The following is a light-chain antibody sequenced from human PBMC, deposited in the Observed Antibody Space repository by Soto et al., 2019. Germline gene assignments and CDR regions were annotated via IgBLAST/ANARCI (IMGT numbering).Light chain of an antibody. CDR1: QTVTTTH. Sequence: ELVLTQSPGTLSLSPGERATLSCRTSQTVTTTHLAWYQHKPGQAPRLLIYGASTRATGIPDTSSGGGSGSAFTLTISRLEPEDFAVYYCQPYGNSLWTFGQGAKVDIK. CDR2: GAS. V-gene: IGKV3-20*01. CDR3: QPYGNSLWT. J-gene: IGKJ1*01.